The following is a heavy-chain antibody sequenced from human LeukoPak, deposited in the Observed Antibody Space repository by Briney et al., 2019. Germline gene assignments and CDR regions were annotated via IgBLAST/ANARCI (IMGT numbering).Heavy chain of an antibody. Sequence: PGGSLTLSCAASGFTFSSYEMNWVRQAPGKGLEWVSYISSSGSTIYYADSVKGRFTISRDNAKNSLYLQMNSLRAEDTAVYYCARFGVTMHYYYYCMDVWGQGTTVTVSS. V-gene: IGHV3-48*03. D-gene: IGHD4-17*01. J-gene: IGHJ6*02. CDR3: ARFGVTMHYYYYCMDV. CDR1: GFTFSSYE. CDR2: ISSSGSTI.